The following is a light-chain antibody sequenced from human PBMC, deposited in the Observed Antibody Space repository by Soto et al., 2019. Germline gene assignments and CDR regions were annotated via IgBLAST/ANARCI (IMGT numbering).Light chain of an antibody. CDR3: QQYKNWPL. Sequence: EIWLTQSPGTLSLSPGERATLSCRASQSVSRSYLAWYQQKPGQAPSLLIYDASNRPTDIPARLSGSGSGTDFTLTISSMKSEDFAVYYCQQYKNWPLFGHGTRLEIK. CDR1: QSVSRSY. J-gene: IGKJ5*01. V-gene: IGKV3D-20*02. CDR2: DAS.